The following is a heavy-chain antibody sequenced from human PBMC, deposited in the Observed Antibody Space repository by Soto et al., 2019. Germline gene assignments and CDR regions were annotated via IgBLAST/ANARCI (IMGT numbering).Heavy chain of an antibody. Sequence: GEDLKISCQTSGYRFSRYWIVWVRQMPGKGLEWMCIIYPNESRVNYNPSFHGQLTMSVDRSISNAYLQGSSLRASDTAVYFCARGSVDDWFGPWGQGTPVTVSS. CDR2: IYPNESRV. V-gene: IGHV5-51*01. J-gene: IGHJ5*02. D-gene: IGHD3-10*01. CDR3: ARGSVDDWFGP. CDR1: GYRFSRYW.